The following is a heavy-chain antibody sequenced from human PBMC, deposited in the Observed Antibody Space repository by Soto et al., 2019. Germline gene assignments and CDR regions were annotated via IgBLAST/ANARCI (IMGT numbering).Heavy chain of an antibody. CDR1: GFTFSSYW. V-gene: IGHV3-7*01. D-gene: IGHD1-26*01. CDR3: ARLWELLQGGGAFDI. CDR2: IKQDGSEK. Sequence: GGSLRLSCAASGFTFSSYWMSWVRQAPGKGLEWVANIKQDGSEKYYVDSVKGRFTISRDNAKNSLYLQMNSLKAEDTAVYYCARLWELLQGGGAFDIWGQGTMVTVSS. J-gene: IGHJ3*02.